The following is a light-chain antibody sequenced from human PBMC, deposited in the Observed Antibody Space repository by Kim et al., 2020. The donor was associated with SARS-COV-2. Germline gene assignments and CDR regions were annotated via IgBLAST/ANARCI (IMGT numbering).Light chain of an antibody. J-gene: IGKJ2*01. Sequence: SVSPGERATPSCRASQSVSSNLAWYQQKPGQAPSRLIYGASTRATGIPSRFSGSGSGTEFTLTISSLQSEDFAVYSCQQYNNWPYTFGQGTKLEI. V-gene: IGKV3-15*01. CDR2: GAS. CDR3: QQYNNWPYT. CDR1: QSVSSN.